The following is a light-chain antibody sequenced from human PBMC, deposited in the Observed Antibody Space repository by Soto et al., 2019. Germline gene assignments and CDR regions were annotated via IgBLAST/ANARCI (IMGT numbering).Light chain of an antibody. J-gene: IGKJ3*01. CDR1: QSVLYSSNNKNY. Sequence: DIVMTQSPDSLAVSLGERATINCKSSQSVLYSSNNKNYLAWYQQKPGQPPKLLIYWASTRESGVPDRFSGSGSATDFALTISSLQAEDVAVYYCQPYYSCFNFGTGTNANI. V-gene: IGKV4-1*01. CDR2: WAS. CDR3: QPYYSCFN.